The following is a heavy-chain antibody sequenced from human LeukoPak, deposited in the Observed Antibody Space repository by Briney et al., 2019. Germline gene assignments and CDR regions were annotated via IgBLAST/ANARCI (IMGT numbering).Heavy chain of an antibody. CDR2: ISHSGSS. J-gene: IGHJ4*02. CDR1: GVSMRSTSYL. Sequence: PSETLSLTCAVSGVSMRSTSYLWSWIRQSPVRGLEWIGEISHSGSSDYNPSLKSRVTISIDTSKNQFSLKLTSVTAADTAVYYCATRGYWGQGTLVTVSS. V-gene: IGHV4-34*01. CDR3: ATRGY. D-gene: IGHD3-10*01.